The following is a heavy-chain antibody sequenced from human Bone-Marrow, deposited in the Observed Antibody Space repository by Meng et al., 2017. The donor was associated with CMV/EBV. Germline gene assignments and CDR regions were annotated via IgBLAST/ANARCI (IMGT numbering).Heavy chain of an antibody. V-gene: IGHV3-30*02. CDR3: TTDLRYSSSWFPYYYGMDV. Sequence: GESLKISCAASGFTFSSYGMHWVRQAPGKGLEWVAFIRYDGSNKYYADSVKGRFTISRDNSKNTLYLQMNSLRAEDTAVYYCTTDLRYSSSWFPYYYGMDVWGQGTTVTVSS. CDR1: GFTFSSYG. D-gene: IGHD6-13*01. J-gene: IGHJ6*02. CDR2: IRYDGSNK.